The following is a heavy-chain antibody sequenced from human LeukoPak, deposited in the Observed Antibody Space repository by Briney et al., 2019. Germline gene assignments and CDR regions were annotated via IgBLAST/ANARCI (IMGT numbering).Heavy chain of an antibody. CDR2: ISWNSGSI. D-gene: IGHD2-8*01. V-gene: IGHV3-9*01. Sequence: PGGSLRLSCAASGFTFDDYAMHWVRQAPGKGLEWVSGISWNSGSIGYADSVKGRFTISRDNAKNSLYLQMNSLRAEDTALYYCAKGGSIVLTRGWYMDVWGKGTTVTVSS. CDR1: GFTFDDYA. J-gene: IGHJ6*03. CDR3: AKGGSIVLTRGWYMDV.